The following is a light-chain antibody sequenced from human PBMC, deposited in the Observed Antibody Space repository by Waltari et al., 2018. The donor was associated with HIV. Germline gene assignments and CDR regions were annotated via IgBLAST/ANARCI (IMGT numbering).Light chain of an antibody. CDR2: SNN. J-gene: IGLJ2*01. Sequence: QSVLTQPPSASGTPGQRVTISCSGSSSNMGTYNVAWYRQLPGTAPKLLLYSNNQRPSGVPDRFSGSKSGTSASLAISGLQSEDEADYYCAAWDGSLNGVLFGGGTKLTVL. V-gene: IGLV1-44*01. CDR1: SSNMGTYN. CDR3: AAWDGSLNGVL.